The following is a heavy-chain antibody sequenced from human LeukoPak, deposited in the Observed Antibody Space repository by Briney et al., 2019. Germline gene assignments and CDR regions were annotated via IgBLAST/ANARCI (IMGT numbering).Heavy chain of an antibody. V-gene: IGHV3-48*03. CDR3: ARESGYYYYYYMDV. Sequence: GGSLRLSCAASGFTFSSYEMNWVRQAPGKWLEWVSYISSSGSTIYYADSVKGRFTISRDNAKNSLYLQMNSLRAEDTAVYYCARESGYYYYYYMDVWGKGTTVTISS. D-gene: IGHD3-3*01. CDR1: GFTFSSYE. CDR2: ISSSGSTI. J-gene: IGHJ6*03.